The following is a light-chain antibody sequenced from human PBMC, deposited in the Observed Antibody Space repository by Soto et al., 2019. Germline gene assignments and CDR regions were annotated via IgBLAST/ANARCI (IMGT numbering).Light chain of an antibody. Sequence: DIQMTQSPSSLAASVGDRVTITCRASQGIRNYLVWYQQKPGKPPKPLIFSASTLQSGVPSRFSGSGSGTHFTLTISSLQPEDGATYYCQQAKTAPLIFGGGTRVEL. CDR2: SAS. J-gene: IGKJ4*01. V-gene: IGKV1-27*01. CDR1: QGIRNY. CDR3: QQAKTAPLI.